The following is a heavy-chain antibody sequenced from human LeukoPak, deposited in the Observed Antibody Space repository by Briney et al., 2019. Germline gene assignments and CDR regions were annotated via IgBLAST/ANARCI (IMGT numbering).Heavy chain of an antibody. CDR1: GGSISSSSYY. CDR2: IYYSGST. Sequence: SETLSLTCTVSGGSISSSSYYWGWIRQPPGKGLEWIGSIYYSGSTYYNPSLKSRVTISVDTSKNQFSLKLSSVTAAGTAVYYCARHSAPDCSGGSCYTLYYYYYYMDVWGKGTTVTVSS. CDR3: ARHSAPDCSGGSCYTLYYYYYYMDV. D-gene: IGHD2-15*01. J-gene: IGHJ6*03. V-gene: IGHV4-39*01.